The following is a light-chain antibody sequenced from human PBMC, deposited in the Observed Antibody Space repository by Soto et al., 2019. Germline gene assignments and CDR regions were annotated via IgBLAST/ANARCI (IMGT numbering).Light chain of an antibody. Sequence: EIVMTQSPATLSVSPGERATLSCRASQSVSSNLAWYQQKPGQAPCLLIYGASTRATGNPARFSGSGSETEFTLTISSLQSEDFAVYYWQQYNSWPPFTFGQGTKLEIK. CDR3: QQYNSWPPFT. CDR1: QSVSSN. CDR2: GAS. J-gene: IGKJ2*01. V-gene: IGKV3-15*01.